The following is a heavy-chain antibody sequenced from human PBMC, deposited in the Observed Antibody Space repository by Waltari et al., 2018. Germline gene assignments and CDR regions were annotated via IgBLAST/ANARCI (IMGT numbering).Heavy chain of an antibody. V-gene: IGHV4-34*01. D-gene: IGHD2-2*01. J-gene: IGHJ6*03. Sequence: QVQLQQWGAGLLKPSETLSLTCAVYGGSFSGYYWSWIRQPPGKGLEWIGEINHSGSTNYTPSLKSRVTISVDTSKNQFSLKLSSVTAADTAVYYCARVVRGYCSSTSCRYYYYYMDVWGKGTTVTVSS. CDR2: INHSGST. CDR3: ARVVRGYCSSTSCRYYYYYMDV. CDR1: GGSFSGYY.